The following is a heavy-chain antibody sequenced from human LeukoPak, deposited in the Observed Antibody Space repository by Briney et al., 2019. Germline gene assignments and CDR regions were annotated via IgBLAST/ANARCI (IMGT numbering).Heavy chain of an antibody. D-gene: IGHD1-1*01. Sequence: GASVKVSCKASGYTLPSYDINWVRQATGQRLEWMGWMNPNSSNTGYAQKFQGRVTMTRNTSISTAYMELSSLRSEDTAVYYCARGPSGRQRHSRGANWFDPWGQETLVTASS. V-gene: IGHV1-8*01. J-gene: IGHJ5*02. CDR2: MNPNSSNT. CDR3: ARGPSGRQRHSRGANWFDP. CDR1: GYTLPSYD.